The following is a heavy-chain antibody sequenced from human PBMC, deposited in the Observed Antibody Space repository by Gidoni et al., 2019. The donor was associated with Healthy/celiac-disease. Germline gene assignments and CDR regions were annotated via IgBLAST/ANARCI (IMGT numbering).Heavy chain of an antibody. Sequence: QVQLQQWGAGLLKPSETLSLTCAVYGGSFSGYYWSWIRQPPGKGLEWIGEINHSGSTNYNPSLKSRVTISVDTSKNQFSLKLSSVTAADTAVYYCARELRFLEWLGYNRFDYWGQGTLVTVSS. J-gene: IGHJ4*02. CDR1: GGSFSGYY. CDR2: INHSGST. V-gene: IGHV4-34*01. D-gene: IGHD3-3*01. CDR3: ARELRFLEWLGYNRFDY.